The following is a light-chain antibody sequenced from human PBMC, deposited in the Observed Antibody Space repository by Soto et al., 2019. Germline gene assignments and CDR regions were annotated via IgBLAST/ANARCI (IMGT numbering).Light chain of an antibody. CDR2: GAT. Sequence: DLQMTQSPSSLSASVGDRVTITCRAGQTISSYVNWYQQKPGRAPKLLIYGATSLQKGVPSRFSGSGSGTDFTLTISSLQPEDFATYYCQQTYSIPWTFGQGTKVEIK. V-gene: IGKV1-39*01. J-gene: IGKJ1*01. CDR1: QTISSY. CDR3: QQTYSIPWT.